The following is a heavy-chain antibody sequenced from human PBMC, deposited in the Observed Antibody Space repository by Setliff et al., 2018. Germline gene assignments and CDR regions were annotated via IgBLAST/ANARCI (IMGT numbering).Heavy chain of an antibody. Sequence: SVKVSCKASGGTFSRYAISWVRQAPGQGLEWMGGIIPILGIANYAQKFQGRVTMTADESTSTAYMELSSLRSEDTAVYYCARSSLLSEQQSDAFDIWGQGTMVTVSS. V-gene: IGHV1-69*10. CDR3: ARSSLLSEQQSDAFDI. D-gene: IGHD6-13*01. CDR2: IIPILGIA. J-gene: IGHJ3*02. CDR1: GGTFSRYA.